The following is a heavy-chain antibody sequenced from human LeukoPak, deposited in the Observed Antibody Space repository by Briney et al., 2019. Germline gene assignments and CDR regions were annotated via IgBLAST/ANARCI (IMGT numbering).Heavy chain of an antibody. D-gene: IGHD4-17*01. CDR1: GGSISSSSYY. CDR2: IFYSGST. J-gene: IGHJ4*02. Sequence: SETLSLTCTVSGGSISSSSYYWGWIRQPPGKGLEWIGSIFYSGSTYYNPSLKSRVTISLDTSKNQFSLKLSSVTAADTAVYYCARDLTGDYPFDYWGQGTLVTVSS. CDR3: ARDLTGDYPFDY. V-gene: IGHV4-39*07.